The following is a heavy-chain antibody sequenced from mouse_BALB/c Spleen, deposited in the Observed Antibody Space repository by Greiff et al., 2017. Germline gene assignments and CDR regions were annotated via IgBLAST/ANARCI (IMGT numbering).Heavy chain of an antibody. J-gene: IGHJ3*01. CDR1: GYSITSDSA. Sequence: VQLQQSGPGLVKPSQSLSLTCTVSGYSITSDSAWNWIRQFPGDKLEWMGYISYSGSTSYNPSLKSRISITRDTSKNQFFLQLNSVTTEDTATYYCARGDYGRFAYWGQGTLVTVSA. CDR3: ARGDYGRFAY. D-gene: IGHD1-1*02. V-gene: IGHV3-2*02. CDR2: ISYSGST.